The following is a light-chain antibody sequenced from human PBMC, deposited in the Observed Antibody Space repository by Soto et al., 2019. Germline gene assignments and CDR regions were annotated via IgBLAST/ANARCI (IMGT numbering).Light chain of an antibody. V-gene: IGLV2-14*01. CDR2: EVS. CDR1: SSDVGGFNY. Sequence: QSALTQPASVSGSPGQSITISCTGTSSDVGGFNYVSWYQYHPGKAPKLIIYEVSDRPSGVSNRFSGSKSGNTASLTISGLQAEDEADYYCCSYTSSSTLVFGGGTKLTVL. CDR3: CSYTSSSTLV. J-gene: IGLJ2*01.